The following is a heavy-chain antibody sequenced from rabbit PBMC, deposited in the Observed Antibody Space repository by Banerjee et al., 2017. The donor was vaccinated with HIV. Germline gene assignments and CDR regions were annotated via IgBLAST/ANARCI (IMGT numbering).Heavy chain of an antibody. CDR1: GFSFSSSYH. CDR3: ARDPSYDDYGDLSPYYFNL. CDR2: IYASEGSA. V-gene: IGHV1S40*01. D-gene: IGHD2-1*01. J-gene: IGHJ4*01. Sequence: QSLEESGGDLVKPGASLTLTCTASGFSFSSSYHMCWVRQAPGKGLEWIGIIYASEGSADYASWVNGRFTISSDSAQNTVDLQMNSLTAADTATYFCARDPSYDDYGDLSPYYFNLWGPGTLVTVS.